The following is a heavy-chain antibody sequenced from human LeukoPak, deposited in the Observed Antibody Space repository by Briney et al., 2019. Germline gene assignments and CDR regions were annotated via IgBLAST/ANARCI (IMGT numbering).Heavy chain of an antibody. D-gene: IGHD3-10*01. V-gene: IGHV3-11*01. CDR3: AKGGIRYGYWFDH. CDR2: ISSTGNSI. Sequence: KPGGSLRLSCAATGFRFSDCYMSWIRQAPGKGLEWVAYISSTGNSIFYADSVKGRFTISRDHAKNSLSLQLNSLRAEDTAVYYCAKGGIRYGYWFDHWGQGTLVTVSS. J-gene: IGHJ5*02. CDR1: GFRFSDCY.